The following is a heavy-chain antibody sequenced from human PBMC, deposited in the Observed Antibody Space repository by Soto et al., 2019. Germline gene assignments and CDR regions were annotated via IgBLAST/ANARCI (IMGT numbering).Heavy chain of an antibody. D-gene: IGHD6-19*01. CDR2: SDPSDSYT. J-gene: IGHJ6*02. V-gene: IGHV5-10-1*01. Sequence: PGESLKISWKGSGYSFTSYWISWVRQMPGKGLEGMGRSDPSDSYTNSSTSFQGHVTISADKSISTAYLKWSSLKASETAMYYCARGAGISPSHYYYGMDVWGQGTTVTVSS. CDR3: ARGAGISPSHYYYGMDV. CDR1: GYSFTSYW.